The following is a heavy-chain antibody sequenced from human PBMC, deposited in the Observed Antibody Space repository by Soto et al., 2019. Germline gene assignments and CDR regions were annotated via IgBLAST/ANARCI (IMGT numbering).Heavy chain of an antibody. Sequence: PGGCRRRSCADSGFTFSSYEMNWVRQAPGKGLEWVSYISSSGSTIYYADSVKGRFTISRDNAKNSLYLQMNSLRAEDTAVYYCARGYYDSSGYYWGENYYGLDVWGQGTTVTVSS. D-gene: IGHD3-22*01. CDR2: ISSSGSTI. CDR1: GFTFSSYE. V-gene: IGHV3-48*03. CDR3: ARGYYDSSGYYWGENYYGLDV. J-gene: IGHJ6*02.